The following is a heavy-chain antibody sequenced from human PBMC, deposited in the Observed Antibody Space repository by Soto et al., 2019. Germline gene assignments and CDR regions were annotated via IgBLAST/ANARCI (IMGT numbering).Heavy chain of an antibody. CDR2: IYYSGST. Sequence: QVQLEESGPGLVKPSETLSLTCTVSGGSFSSYYWSWIRQPPGQGLEWIGYIYYSGSTNYNPSLKSRATIAVDTSKHQFSLEPSAVTTAATAVYYCATAYGAYGFDFWGQGTLVTVSS. J-gene: IGHJ4*02. CDR3: ATAYGAYGFDF. D-gene: IGHD4-17*01. V-gene: IGHV4-59*01. CDR1: GGSFSSYY.